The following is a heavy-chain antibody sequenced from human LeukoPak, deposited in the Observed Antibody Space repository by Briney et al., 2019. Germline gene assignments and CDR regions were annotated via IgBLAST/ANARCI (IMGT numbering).Heavy chain of an antibody. V-gene: IGHV1-18*01. D-gene: IGHD3-16*02. Sequence: ASVKVSCKASGYTFTSYDINWVRQAPGQGLEWMGWISAYNGNTNYAQKLQGRVTMTTDTSTSTAYMELRSLRSDDTAVYYCASDVRDSDAFDIWGQGTMVTVSS. J-gene: IGHJ3*02. CDR2: ISAYNGNT. CDR3: ASDVRDSDAFDI. CDR1: GYTFTSYD.